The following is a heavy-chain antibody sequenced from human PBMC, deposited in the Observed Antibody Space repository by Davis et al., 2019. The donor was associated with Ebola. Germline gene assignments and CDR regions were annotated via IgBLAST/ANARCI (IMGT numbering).Heavy chain of an antibody. V-gene: IGHV1-8*02. D-gene: IGHD1-26*01. Sequence: ASVKVSCKASGGTFSSYAISWVRQAPGQGLEWMGWMNPNSGNTGYTQKFQGRITMTRNISISTAYMELNSLRSEDTAVYYCARRVGARSGFDYWGQGTLVTVSS. CDR2: MNPNSGNT. CDR3: ARRVGARSGFDY. J-gene: IGHJ4*02. CDR1: GGTFSSYA.